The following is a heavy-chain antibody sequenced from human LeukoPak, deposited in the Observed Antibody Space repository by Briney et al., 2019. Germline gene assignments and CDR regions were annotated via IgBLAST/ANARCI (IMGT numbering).Heavy chain of an antibody. J-gene: IGHJ3*02. D-gene: IGHD1-26*01. Sequence: GGSLRLSCAASGFTFSSYAMSWVRQAPGKGLEWVSGISSNGASTYYVDSVKGRFTISRDNSKNTLFLQMNSLRAEDTAVYYCAKVLRVWDFDAFDIWGQGTMVTVSS. V-gene: IGHV3-23*01. CDR1: GFTFSSYA. CDR3: AKVLRVWDFDAFDI. CDR2: ISSNGAST.